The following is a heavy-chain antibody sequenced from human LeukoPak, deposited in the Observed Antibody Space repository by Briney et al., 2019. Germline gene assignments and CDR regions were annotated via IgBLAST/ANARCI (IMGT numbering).Heavy chain of an antibody. D-gene: IGHD3-22*01. V-gene: IGHV3-23*01. CDR1: GFTFSSYA. Sequence: GGSLRLSCAASGFTFSSYAMSWVRQAPGKGLEWVSAISGSGGSTYYADSVKGRFTISRDNSKNTLYLQMNSLKTEDTAVYYCTTETAPWLLISDFDYWGQGTLVTVSS. J-gene: IGHJ4*02. CDR2: ISGSGGST. CDR3: TTETAPWLLISDFDY.